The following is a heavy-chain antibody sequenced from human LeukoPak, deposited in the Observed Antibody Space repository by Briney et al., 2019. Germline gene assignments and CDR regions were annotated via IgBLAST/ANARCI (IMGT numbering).Heavy chain of an antibody. J-gene: IGHJ4*02. CDR2: VSYSGRT. CDR3: ARHERGAENLDY. V-gene: IGHV4-59*08. CDR1: GXSISNYY. Sequence: KASETLSLTCTVSGXSISNYYWSWIRQPPGKGLECIGYVSYSGRTNHNPSLKSRVTISADTSKNQFSLKLTSVTAADTAVYYCARHERGAENLDYWGQGTLVTVSS. D-gene: IGHD1-1*01.